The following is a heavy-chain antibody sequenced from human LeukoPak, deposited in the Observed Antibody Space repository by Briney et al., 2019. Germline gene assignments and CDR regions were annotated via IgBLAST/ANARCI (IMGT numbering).Heavy chain of an antibody. D-gene: IGHD6-13*01. CDR1: GYTFTGYY. V-gene: IGHV1-2*02. CDR3: ARDSSSWYYFDD. J-gene: IGHJ4*02. Sequence: ASVKVSCKASGYTFTGYYMHWVRQAPGQGLEWMGWINPNSGGTNYAQKFQDRVTMTRDTSISTAYMELSRLRSDDTAVYYCARDSSSWYYFDDWGQGTLVTASS. CDR2: INPNSGGT.